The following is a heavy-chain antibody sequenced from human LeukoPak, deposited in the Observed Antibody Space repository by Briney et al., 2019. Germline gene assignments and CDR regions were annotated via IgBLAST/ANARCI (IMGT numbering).Heavy chain of an antibody. V-gene: IGHV1-18*01. CDR1: GYTFTSYG. D-gene: IGHD3-9*01. CDR3: AREWWGYDVLTGDNWFDP. J-gene: IGHJ5*02. Sequence: ASVKVSCKASGYTFTSYGISWVRQAPGQGLEWMGWISAYNGNTNYAQKLQGRVTMTTDTSTGTAYMELRSLRSDDTAAYYCAREWWGYDVLTGDNWFDPWGQGTLVTVSS. CDR2: ISAYNGNT.